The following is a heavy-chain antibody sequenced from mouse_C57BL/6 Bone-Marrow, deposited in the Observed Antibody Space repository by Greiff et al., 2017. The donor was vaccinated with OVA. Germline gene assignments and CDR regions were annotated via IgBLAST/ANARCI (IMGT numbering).Heavy chain of an antibody. Sequence: VQLQQPGAELVRPGTSVKLSCKASGYTFTSYWMHWVKQRPGQGLEWIGVIDPSDSYTNYNQKFKGKATLTVDTSSSTAYMQLSSLTSEDSAVYYCARYPYYYGSSPYWYFDVWGTGTTVTVSS. CDR3: ARYPYYYGSSPYWYFDV. CDR2: IDPSDSYT. V-gene: IGHV1-59*01. J-gene: IGHJ1*03. CDR1: GYTFTSYW. D-gene: IGHD1-1*01.